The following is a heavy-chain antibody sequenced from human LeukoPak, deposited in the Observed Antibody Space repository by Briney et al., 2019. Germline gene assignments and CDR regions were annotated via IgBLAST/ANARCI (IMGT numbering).Heavy chain of an antibody. D-gene: IGHD3-16*01. CDR3: ARSRWGSYYYYGMDV. CDR2: INPSGGST. CDR1: GYTFTSYY. J-gene: IGHJ6*02. V-gene: IGHV1-46*01. Sequence: ASVKVSCKASGYTFTSYYMQWVRQAPGQGLEWMGIINPSGGSTSYAQKFQGRVTMTRDTSISTAYMELSRLRSDDTAVYYCARSRWGSYYYYGMDVWGQGTTVTVSS.